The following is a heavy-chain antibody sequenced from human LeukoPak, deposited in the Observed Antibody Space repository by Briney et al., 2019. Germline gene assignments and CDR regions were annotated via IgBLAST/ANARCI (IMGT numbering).Heavy chain of an antibody. Sequence: PGGSLRLSCAASGFTFSSYGMHWVRQAPGKGLEWVAFTRDDGSNKYYADSVKGRFTISRDNSKNTLYLQMNSLRAEDTAVYYCAKDRWGASTDFRPRAAGTFDYWGQGTLVTVSS. CDR1: GFTFSSYG. CDR3: AKDRWGASTDFRPRAAGTFDY. V-gene: IGHV3-30*02. CDR2: TRDDGSNK. D-gene: IGHD6-13*01. J-gene: IGHJ4*02.